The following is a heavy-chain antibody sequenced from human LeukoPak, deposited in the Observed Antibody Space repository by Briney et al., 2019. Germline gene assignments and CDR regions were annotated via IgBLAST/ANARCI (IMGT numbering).Heavy chain of an antibody. CDR3: ARDPRGGRRNEYFQH. CDR1: GYTFTGYY. V-gene: IGHV1-2*04. CDR2: INPNSGGT. D-gene: IGHD1-14*01. J-gene: IGHJ1*01. Sequence: ASVKVSCKASGYTFTGYYMHWVRQAPGQGLEWMGWINPNSGGTNYAQKFQGWVTMTRDTSISTAYMELRSLRSDDTAVYYCARDPRGGRRNEYFQHWGQGTLVTVSS.